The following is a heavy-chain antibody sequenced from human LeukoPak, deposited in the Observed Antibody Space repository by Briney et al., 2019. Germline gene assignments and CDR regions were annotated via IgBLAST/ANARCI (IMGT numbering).Heavy chain of an antibody. J-gene: IGHJ4*02. CDR3: AKRAGYHFIHYFDY. CDR2: ISYDGSNK. CDR1: GFTFSSYG. V-gene: IGHV3-30*18. Sequence: GGSLRLSCAASGFTFSSYGMHWVRQAPGKGLEWVAVISYDGSNKYYADSVKGRFTISRDNSKNTLYLQMNSLRAEDTAVYYCAKRAGYHFIHYFDYWGQGTLVTVSS. D-gene: IGHD3-9*01.